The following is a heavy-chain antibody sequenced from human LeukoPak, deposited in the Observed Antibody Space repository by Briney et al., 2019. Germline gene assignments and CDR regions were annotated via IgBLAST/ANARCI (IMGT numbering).Heavy chain of an antibody. V-gene: IGHV3-23*01. D-gene: IGHD4/OR15-4a*01. CDR3: ARDPGAFPYFFDC. CDR1: GFTFSSYA. J-gene: IGHJ4*02. Sequence: PGGSLRLSCAASGFTFSSYAMSWVRQAPGKGLEWVSAISGSGGSTYYADSVKGRFTISRDNSKNTLYLQMNSLRVEDTAVYFCARDPGAFPYFFDCWGRGTLVTVSS. CDR2: ISGSGGST.